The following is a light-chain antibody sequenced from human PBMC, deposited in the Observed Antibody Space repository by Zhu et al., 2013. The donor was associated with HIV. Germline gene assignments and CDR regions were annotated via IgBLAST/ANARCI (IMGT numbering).Light chain of an antibody. CDR3: TSYTSSSTLV. V-gene: IGLV2-14*02. CDR2: EGS. CDR1: SSDVGSYNL. Sequence: QSALTQPASVSGSPGQSITISCTGTSSDVGSYNLVSWYQQHPGKAPKLIIYEGSKRPSGVSDRFSGSKSGKTASLTISGLQAEDEADYYCTSYTSSSTLVFGTGTKVTVL. J-gene: IGLJ1*01.